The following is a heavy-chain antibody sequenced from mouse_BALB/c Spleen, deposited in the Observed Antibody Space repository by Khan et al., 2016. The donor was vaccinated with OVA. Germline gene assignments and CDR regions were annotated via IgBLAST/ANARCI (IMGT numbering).Heavy chain of an antibody. Sequence: VQLQESGPDLVAPSQSLSITCTVSGFSLTSYAIHWVRQPPGKGLEWLVVIWSDGRTTYNSALKSRLSISKDNSKSQVILKIDSHQTDDTAMYYCARHQFPLSMDSWGQGTSVTVSS. V-gene: IGHV2-6-2*01. J-gene: IGHJ4*01. CDR3: ARHQFPLSMDS. CDR2: IWSDGRT. CDR1: GFSLTSYA.